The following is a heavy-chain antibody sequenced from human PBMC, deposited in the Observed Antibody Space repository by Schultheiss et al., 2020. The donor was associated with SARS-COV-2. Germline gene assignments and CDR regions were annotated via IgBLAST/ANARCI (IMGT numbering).Heavy chain of an antibody. V-gene: IGHV4-39*01. J-gene: IGHJ4*02. Sequence: SETLSLTCTVSGGSISSSSYYWGWIRQPPGKGLEWIGSIYYSGSTYYNPSLKSRVTISVDTSKNQFSLKLSSVTAADTAVYYCAGGYCSSTSCKYHYFDYWGQGTLVTVSS. CDR2: IYYSGST. CDR3: AGGYCSSTSCKYHYFDY. CDR1: GGSISSSSYY. D-gene: IGHD2-2*01.